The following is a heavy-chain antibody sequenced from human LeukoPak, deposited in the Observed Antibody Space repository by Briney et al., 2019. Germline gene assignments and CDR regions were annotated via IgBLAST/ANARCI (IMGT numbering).Heavy chain of an antibody. Sequence: GGSLRLSCAASGFTFSSYAMSWVRQAPGKGLEWVSAINGSGGSTYYADSVKGRFTISRDNSKNTLYLQMNSLRAEDTAVYYCAKAPVVVAAYNWFDPWGQGTLVTVSS. J-gene: IGHJ5*02. CDR3: AKAPVVVAAYNWFDP. CDR2: INGSGGST. D-gene: IGHD2-15*01. CDR1: GFTFSSYA. V-gene: IGHV3-23*01.